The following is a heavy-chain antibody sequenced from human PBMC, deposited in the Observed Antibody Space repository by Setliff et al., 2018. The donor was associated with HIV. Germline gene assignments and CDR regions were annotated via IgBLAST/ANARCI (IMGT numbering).Heavy chain of an antibody. Sequence: GASVKVSCKASGSTFSTYDINWARQAPGQGPEWMGWMNPNSGNTGYAPKLQGRVTMTRNTSISTAYMELSSLRSDDTAVYYCASSWSRVPYYGMDVWGQGTTVTVSS. J-gene: IGHJ6*02. D-gene: IGHD6-13*01. CDR1: GSTFSTYD. CDR3: ASSWSRVPYYGMDV. V-gene: IGHV1-8*01. CDR2: MNPNSGNT.